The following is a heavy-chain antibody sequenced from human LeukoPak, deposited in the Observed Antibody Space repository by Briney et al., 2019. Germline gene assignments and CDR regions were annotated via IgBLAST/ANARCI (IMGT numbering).Heavy chain of an antibody. CDR1: GGSISSYY. Sequence: SETLSLTGTVSGGSISSYYWSWIRQPPGKGLEWVGYIYYSGSTNYNPSLKSRVTTSVDTSKNQLSLKLSSVTAADTAVYYCARVIGYCSSTSCFGYFDYWGQGTLSPSPQ. V-gene: IGHV4-59*08. CDR2: IYYSGST. D-gene: IGHD2-2*01. CDR3: ARVIGYCSSTSCFGYFDY. J-gene: IGHJ4*02.